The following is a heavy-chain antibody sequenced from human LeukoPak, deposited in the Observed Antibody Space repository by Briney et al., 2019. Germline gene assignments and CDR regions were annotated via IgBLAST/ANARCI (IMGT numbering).Heavy chain of an antibody. CDR2: ISHSGST. D-gene: IGHD6-19*01. J-gene: IGHJ5*02. CDR1: GYSISSGYF. CDR3: ARDLASSGWYETNWFDP. V-gene: IGHV4-38-2*02. Sequence: SETLSLTCTVSGYSISSGYFWGWIRQPPGKGLEWIGSISHSGSTFYNSSLKSRVTISVDMSKNQFSLKLSYVTAADTAVYYCARDLASSGWYETNWFDPWGQGTLVTVSS.